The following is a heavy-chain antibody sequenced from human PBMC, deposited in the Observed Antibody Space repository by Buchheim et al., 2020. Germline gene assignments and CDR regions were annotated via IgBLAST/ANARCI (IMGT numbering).Heavy chain of an antibody. Sequence: QVQLQESGPGLVKPSETLSLTCTVSGGSISRYYWSWIRQPPGKGLEWIGYIYYSGSTHYNPSLKRRVTISVDTSKNQFSLKLSSVTAADTAVYYCARDHYYYGMDVWGQGTT. V-gene: IGHV4-59*01. CDR3: ARDHYYYGMDV. CDR1: GGSISRYY. CDR2: IYYSGST. J-gene: IGHJ6*02.